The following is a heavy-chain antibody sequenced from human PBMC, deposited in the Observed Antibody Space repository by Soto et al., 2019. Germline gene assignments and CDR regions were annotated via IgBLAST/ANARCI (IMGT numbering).Heavy chain of an antibody. J-gene: IGHJ6*02. CDR3: AKDCNTGFWAYGLDV. CDR1: GFTFSNYA. Sequence: QPGGSLRLSCAASGFTFSNYAVSWVRQAPGKGLEWVSSINTNGADTYYADAVKGRFTISRDNSENTLFLQMNSLRAEDTAVYYCAKDCNTGFWAYGLDVWGQGTTVTVSS. V-gene: IGHV3-23*01. CDR2: INTNGADT. D-gene: IGHD2-8*01.